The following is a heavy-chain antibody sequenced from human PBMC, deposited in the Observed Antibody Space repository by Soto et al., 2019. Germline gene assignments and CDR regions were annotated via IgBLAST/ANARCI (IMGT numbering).Heavy chain of an antibody. Sequence: QVQLLESGPGLVKPSETLSLTCTVSGDSISSYYWSWIRQPPGKGLEWIGYIFYSGSTNYSPSLKSRVTISLDTSKNRLSLQLRSVTAADTAVYYCARQSYGAFDIWGQGTMVTVSS. CDR3: ARQSYGAFDI. CDR2: IFYSGST. CDR1: GDSISSYY. V-gene: IGHV4-59*01. J-gene: IGHJ3*02. D-gene: IGHD4-17*01.